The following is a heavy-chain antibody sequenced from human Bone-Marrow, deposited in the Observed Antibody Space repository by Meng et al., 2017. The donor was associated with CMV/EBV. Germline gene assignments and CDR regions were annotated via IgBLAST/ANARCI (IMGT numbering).Heavy chain of an antibody. CDR1: FITYS. CDR3: ARSTNFYGSGSYRNWFDP. CDR2: INKNGYYI. J-gene: IGHJ5*02. D-gene: IGHD3-10*01. V-gene: IGHV3-21*01. Sequence: FITYSMNWVRQAPGKGLEWVSYINKNGYYIFYADSVKGRFTISRDNARNSLFLQMDSPRAEDTAVYYCARSTNFYGSGSYRNWFDPWGQGTLVTVSS.